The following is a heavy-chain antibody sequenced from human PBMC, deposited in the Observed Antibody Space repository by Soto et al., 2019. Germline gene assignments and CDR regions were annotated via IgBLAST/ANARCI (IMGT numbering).Heavy chain of an antibody. CDR1: GFTFSSNW. CDR2: INSDGSDT. Sequence: EVQLVESGGGLVQPGGSLRLSCAASGFTFSSNWMNWVRQGPGKGLVWVSRINSDGSDTSYADSVKGRFTISRDNAKNTLYLKMNSLRAEDTAVYYCARLDSTKWAFDYWGQGTLVTVSS. J-gene: IGHJ4*02. D-gene: IGHD1-26*01. V-gene: IGHV3-74*01. CDR3: ARLDSTKWAFDY.